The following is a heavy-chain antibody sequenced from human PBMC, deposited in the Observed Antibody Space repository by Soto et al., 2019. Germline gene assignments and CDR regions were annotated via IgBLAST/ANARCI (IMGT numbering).Heavy chain of an antibody. V-gene: IGHV1-2*04. CDR3: ARDGPPTSYYYDSSGYYWTFDY. J-gene: IGHJ4*02. CDR1: GYTFTGYY. Sequence: QVQLVQSGAEVKKPGASVKVSCKASGYTFTGYYMHWVRQAPGQGLEWMGWINPNSGGTNYAQKFKGWVTMTRDTSISTAYMELSRLRSDDTAVYYCARDGPPTSYYYDSSGYYWTFDYWGQGTLVTVSS. D-gene: IGHD3-22*01. CDR2: INPNSGGT.